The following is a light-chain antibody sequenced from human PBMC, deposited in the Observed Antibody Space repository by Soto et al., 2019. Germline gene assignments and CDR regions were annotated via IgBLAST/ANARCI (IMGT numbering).Light chain of an antibody. Sequence: QSVLTQPPSASGTPGQRVTISCSGSSSSIGTNSVYWYQQLPGTAPKLLIYRNNQRPSWVPDRFSGSKSGTSASLAISGLRSEDEAEYYCASWDDSLSGYVFGTGTKLTVL. J-gene: IGLJ1*01. CDR3: ASWDDSLSGYV. CDR2: RNN. V-gene: IGLV1-47*01. CDR1: SSSIGTNS.